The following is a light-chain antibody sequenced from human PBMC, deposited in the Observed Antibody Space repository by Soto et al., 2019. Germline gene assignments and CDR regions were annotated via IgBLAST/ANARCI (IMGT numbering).Light chain of an antibody. CDR3: ATWDDSLNGRV. V-gene: IGLV2-8*01. CDR1: SSDVGGYNY. Sequence: QSALTQPPSASGSPGQSVTFSCTGTSSDVGGYNYVSWYQQHPDKAPKLMIYEVSKRPSGVPDRFSGSKSGNTASLTVSGLQAEDEADYYCATWDDSLNGRVFGGGTKLTVL. CDR2: EVS. J-gene: IGLJ3*02.